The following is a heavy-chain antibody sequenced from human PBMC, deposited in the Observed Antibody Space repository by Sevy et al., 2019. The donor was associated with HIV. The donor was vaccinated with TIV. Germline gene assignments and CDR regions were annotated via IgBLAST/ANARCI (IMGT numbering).Heavy chain of an antibody. J-gene: IGHJ4*02. CDR1: GYTFTSYG. CDR3: ARDYPFLEWLLGSDGLYYFDY. D-gene: IGHD3-3*02. Sequence: ASVKVSCKASGYTFTSYGISWVRQAPGQGLEWMGWISAYNGNTNYAQKLQGRVTMTTDTSTGTAYMELRSLRSDDTAVYYCARDYPFLEWLLGSDGLYYFDYWGQGTLVTVSS. V-gene: IGHV1-18*01. CDR2: ISAYNGNT.